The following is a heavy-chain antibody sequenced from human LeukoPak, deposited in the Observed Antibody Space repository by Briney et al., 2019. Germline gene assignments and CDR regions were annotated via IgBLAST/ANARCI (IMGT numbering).Heavy chain of an antibody. Sequence: SETLSLTCTVSGGSISSYYWNWIRQPPGKGLEWIGYIYYSGSTNYNPSLKSRVTISVDTPKNQFSLKLSSVTAADTAVYYCARDIEEGVLRYFDWFKGQFDYWGQGTLVTVSS. V-gene: IGHV4-59*12. CDR1: GGSISSYY. CDR3: ARDIEEGVLRYFDWFKGQFDY. D-gene: IGHD3-9*01. CDR2: IYYSGST. J-gene: IGHJ4*02.